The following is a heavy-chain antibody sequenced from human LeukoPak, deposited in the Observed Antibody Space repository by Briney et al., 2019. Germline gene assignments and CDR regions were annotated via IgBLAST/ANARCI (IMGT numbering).Heavy chain of an antibody. CDR3: ARGPGQAAYYVQIVDP. Sequence: GGSLRLSCAASGFTFSSYGMRWVRQAPGKGLEWVAVICHDGSNKYYADSVKGRFTISRDNSKHTLYLQMNSLRAEDTAVYYCARGPGQAAYYVQIVDPWGQGTLVTVSS. D-gene: IGHD2/OR15-2a*01. J-gene: IGHJ5*02. CDR2: ICHDGSNK. CDR1: GFTFSSYG. V-gene: IGHV3-33*01.